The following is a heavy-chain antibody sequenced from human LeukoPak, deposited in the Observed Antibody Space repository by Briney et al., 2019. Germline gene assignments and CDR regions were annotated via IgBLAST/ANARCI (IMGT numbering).Heavy chain of an antibody. Sequence: SVKVSCKASGGTFSSYAISWVRQAPGQGLEWMGGIIPIFGTANYAQKFQGRVTITADESTSTAYMELSSLRSEDTAVYYCATGIQLWPDFDYWGQGTLVTVSS. CDR1: GGTFSSYA. CDR2: IIPIFGTA. J-gene: IGHJ4*02. CDR3: ATGIQLWPDFDY. D-gene: IGHD5-18*01. V-gene: IGHV1-69*13.